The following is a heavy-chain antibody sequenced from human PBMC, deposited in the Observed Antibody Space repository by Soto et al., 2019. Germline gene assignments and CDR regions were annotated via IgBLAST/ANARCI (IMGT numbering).Heavy chain of an antibody. V-gene: IGHV4-59*03. CDR1: AGSINAYY. CDR2: IYYSGST. J-gene: IGHJ5*02. D-gene: IGHD2-21*01. CDR3: AGSISGDPWFDP. Sequence: SETLSLTCTVSAGSINAYYWIWIRQPPGKGLEWIGYIYYSGSTNYNPSLKSRVTISVDTSKNQFSLRLNSVTAADTAVYYCAGSISGDPWFDPWGQGTLVTVSS.